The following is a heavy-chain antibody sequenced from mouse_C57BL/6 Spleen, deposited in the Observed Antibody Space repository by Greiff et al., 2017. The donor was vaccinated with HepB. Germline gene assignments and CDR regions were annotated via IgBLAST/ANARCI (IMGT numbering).Heavy chain of an antibody. Sequence: EVQGVESGGDLVKPGGSLKLSCAASGFTFSSYGMSWVRQTPDKRLEWVATISSGGSYTYYPDSVKGRFTISRDNAKNTLYLQMSSLKSEDTAMYYCARQTGTEGNYFDYWGQGTTLTVSS. CDR1: GFTFSSYG. CDR3: ARQTGTEGNYFDY. J-gene: IGHJ2*01. V-gene: IGHV5-6*01. D-gene: IGHD4-1*01. CDR2: ISSGGSYT.